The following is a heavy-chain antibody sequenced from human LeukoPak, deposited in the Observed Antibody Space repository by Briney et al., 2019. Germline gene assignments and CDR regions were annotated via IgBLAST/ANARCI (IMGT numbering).Heavy chain of an antibody. CDR2: INHSGST. Sequence: SETLSLTCAVYGGSFSGYYWSWLRQPPGKGLEWIGEINHSGSTNYNPSLKSRVTISVDTSKNQFSLKLSSVTAADTAVYYCARETSSYDSSGYYPYYFDYWGQGTLVTVSS. V-gene: IGHV4-34*01. CDR1: GGSFSGYY. D-gene: IGHD3-22*01. CDR3: ARETSSYDSSGYYPYYFDY. J-gene: IGHJ4*02.